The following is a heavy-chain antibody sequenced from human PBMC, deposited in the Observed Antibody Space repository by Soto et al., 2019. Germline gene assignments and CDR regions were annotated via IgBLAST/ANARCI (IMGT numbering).Heavy chain of an antibody. J-gene: IGHJ4*02. CDR3: ARGVAGSGFDL. D-gene: IGHD6-19*01. CDR1: GDSVSSNTAA. CDR2: TYYRSNWRH. Sequence: SQTLSLTCAISGDSVSSNTAAWNWIRSSPSRGLEWLGRTYYRSNWRHDYAVSVKSRITVNPDTSKNHFSLQLNSVTPDDTAVYYCARGVAGSGFDLWGQGTLITVSS. V-gene: IGHV6-1*01.